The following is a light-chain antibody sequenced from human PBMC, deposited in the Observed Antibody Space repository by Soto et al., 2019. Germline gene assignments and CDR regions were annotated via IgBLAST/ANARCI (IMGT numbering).Light chain of an antibody. Sequence: QSALTQPASVSGSPGQSITISYTGTSSDVGSYNFVSWYQQHPGKAPKLIIYDVSNRPSGDSLRFSGSKSGNTASLTISGLQAEDEADYYCSSSTSSSHHVVFGGGTKVTVL. V-gene: IGLV2-14*01. J-gene: IGLJ2*01. CDR3: SSSTSSSHHVV. CDR2: DVS. CDR1: SSDVGSYNF.